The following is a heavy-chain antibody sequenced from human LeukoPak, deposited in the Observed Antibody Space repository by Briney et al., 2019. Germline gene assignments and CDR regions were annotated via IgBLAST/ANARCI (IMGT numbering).Heavy chain of an antibody. CDR3: ARSYDRTGLDY. CDR1: GYSISSGYY. D-gene: IGHD3-22*01. J-gene: IGHJ4*02. CDR2: IYYSGST. Sequence: SETLSLTCTVSGYSISSGYYWGWIRQPPGKGLEWIGSIYYSGSTYYNPSLKSRVTISVDTSKNQFSLNVRSVTAGDTAVYYCARSYDRTGLDYWGQGTLVTVSS. V-gene: IGHV4-38-2*02.